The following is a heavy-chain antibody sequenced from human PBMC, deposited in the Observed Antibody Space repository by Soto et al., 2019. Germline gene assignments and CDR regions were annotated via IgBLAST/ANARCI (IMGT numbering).Heavy chain of an antibody. J-gene: IGHJ4*02. V-gene: IGHV3-23*01. CDR3: AKEIPESDY. CDR2: ISGSAGST. CDR1: GFTFRRYD. Sequence: EVHLLESGGGLGQPGGSLRLSCAASGFTFRRYDMTWVRQAPGKGIEWVSTISGSAGSTYYAGSVKGRFTISRDNSKNTLDLQMNSLRAHDTAVYYCAKEIPESDYWGQGTLVTVSS.